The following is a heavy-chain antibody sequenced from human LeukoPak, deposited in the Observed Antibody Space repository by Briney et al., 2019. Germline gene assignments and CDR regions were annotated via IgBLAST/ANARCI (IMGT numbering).Heavy chain of an antibody. CDR3: ARDEEWVGATRQFDY. Sequence: ASVKVSCKASGYTFTSYGISWVRQAPGQGLEWMGWISAYNGNTNYAQKLQGRVTMTTDTSTSTAYMELRSLRSDDTAVYYCARDEEWVGATRQFDYRGQGTLVTVSS. J-gene: IGHJ4*02. CDR2: ISAYNGNT. V-gene: IGHV1-18*01. D-gene: IGHD1-26*01. CDR1: GYTFTSYG.